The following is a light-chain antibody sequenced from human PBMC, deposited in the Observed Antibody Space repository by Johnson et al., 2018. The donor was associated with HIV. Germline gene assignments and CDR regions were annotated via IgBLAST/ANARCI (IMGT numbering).Light chain of an antibody. CDR3: GTWDSSLSAYV. J-gene: IGLJ1*01. CDR2: DNN. V-gene: IGLV1-51*01. CDR1: SSNIGNNY. Sequence: HSVLTQPPSVSAAPGQKVTISCSGSSSNIGNNYVSWYQQLPGTAPKLLIYDNNKRPSGIRDRFSGSKSGTSATLGITGLQTGDEADYYCGTWDSSLSAYVIGTGTKFTVL.